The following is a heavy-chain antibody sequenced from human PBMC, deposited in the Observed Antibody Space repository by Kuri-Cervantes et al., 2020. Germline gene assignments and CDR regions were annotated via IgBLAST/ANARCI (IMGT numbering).Heavy chain of an antibody. CDR3: ARSGGKYDSENDY. Sequence: GESLKISCAASGFTFSSYAMHWVRQAPGQGLEWMGWINPNSGGTNYAQKFQGRVTMTRDTSISTAYMELSRLRSDDTAVYYCARSGGKYDSENDYWGQGTLVTVSS. CDR1: GFTFSSYA. D-gene: IGHD3-3*01. J-gene: IGHJ4*02. CDR2: INPNSGGT. V-gene: IGHV1-2*02.